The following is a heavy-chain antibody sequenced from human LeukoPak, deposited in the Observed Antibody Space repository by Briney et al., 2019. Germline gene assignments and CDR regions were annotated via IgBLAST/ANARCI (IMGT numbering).Heavy chain of an antibody. CDR3: ARDLSSTSNWEFDY. Sequence: ASVKVSCKASGYTFTSYGISWVRQAPGQGPEWMGRMNGNSGVTVYAQTLQDRVTMTRDTSISTAYMELSRLTSDDTAVYYCARDLSSTSNWEFDYWGQGTLVTVSS. J-gene: IGHJ4*02. CDR2: MNGNSGVT. V-gene: IGHV1-2*06. D-gene: IGHD7-27*01. CDR1: GYTFTSYG.